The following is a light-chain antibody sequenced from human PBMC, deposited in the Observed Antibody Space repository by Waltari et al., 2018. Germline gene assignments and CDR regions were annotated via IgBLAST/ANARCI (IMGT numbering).Light chain of an antibody. CDR3: QKYGTLPAT. CDR1: ESVRRT. CDR2: DAS. V-gene: IGKV3-20*01. Sequence: EIVLTQSPGTLSLSPGERATLSCRASESVRRTLAWYQQKSGQAPRLVIYDASSRATGIPDRFSGSESGTDFSLTISRLEAEDFAVYYCQKYGTLPATFGQGTKVEVK. J-gene: IGKJ1*01.